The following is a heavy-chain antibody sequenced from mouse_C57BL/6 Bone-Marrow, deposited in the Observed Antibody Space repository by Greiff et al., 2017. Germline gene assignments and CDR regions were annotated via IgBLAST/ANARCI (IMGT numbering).Heavy chain of an antibody. CDR1: GYTFPSYW. D-gene: IGHD2-3*01. J-gene: IGHJ2*01. CDR2: LDPSDSYT. CDR3: AREGWPSYYFDY. Sequence: QVHVKQPGAELVMPGASVTLSCKASGYTFPSYWMHWVQQRPGQGLGWIGELDPSDSYTTYNQQFKGKSTLTVDKSSSTAYMQLSSRTSEDSAVYYGAREGWPSYYFDYWGQGTTLTVSS. V-gene: IGHV1-69*01.